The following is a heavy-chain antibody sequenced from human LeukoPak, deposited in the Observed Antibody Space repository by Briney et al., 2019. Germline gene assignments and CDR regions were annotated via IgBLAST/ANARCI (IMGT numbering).Heavy chain of an antibody. V-gene: IGHV3-23*01. Sequence: GGSLRLSCAASGFTFSSYAMSWVRQGPGKGLEWGSAISDSGGSTYYADSVKGRFTISRDNAKNSLYLQVDSLRVEDTAVYFCASGTVGNYALDYWGQGTLVTVSP. CDR2: ISDSGGST. CDR1: GFTFSSYA. CDR3: ASGTVGNYALDY. J-gene: IGHJ4*02. D-gene: IGHD1-7*01.